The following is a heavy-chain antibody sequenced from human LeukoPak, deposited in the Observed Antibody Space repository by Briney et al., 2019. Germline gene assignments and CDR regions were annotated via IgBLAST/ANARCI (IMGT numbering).Heavy chain of an antibody. Sequence: SETLSLACAVSGYSISSGYYWGWIRQPPGKGLEWIGNIYHSGYTFYNPSLESRVTISVDTSKNQFSLKLTSVIAADAAAYYCARRGDGYNPDYWGQGTLVTVSS. D-gene: IGHD5-24*01. CDR3: ARRGDGYNPDY. CDR2: IYHSGYT. J-gene: IGHJ4*02. V-gene: IGHV4-38-2*01. CDR1: GYSISSGYY.